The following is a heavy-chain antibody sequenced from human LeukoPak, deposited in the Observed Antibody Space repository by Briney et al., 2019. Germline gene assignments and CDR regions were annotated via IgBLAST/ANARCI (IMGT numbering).Heavy chain of an antibody. Sequence: SQTLSLTCTVSGGSISSGGYYWSWIRQPAGKGLEWIGRIYSSGSTNYNPSLKSRVTISVDTSKNQFSLKLSSVTAADTAVYYCARDSGAVEDTGVGFDYWGQGTLVTVSS. CDR3: ARDSGAVEDTGVGFDY. D-gene: IGHD2-8*02. V-gene: IGHV4-61*02. CDR2: IYSSGST. CDR1: GGSISSGGYY. J-gene: IGHJ4*02.